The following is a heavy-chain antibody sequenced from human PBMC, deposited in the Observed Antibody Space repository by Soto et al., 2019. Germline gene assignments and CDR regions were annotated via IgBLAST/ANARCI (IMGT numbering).Heavy chain of an antibody. V-gene: IGHV3-11*05. CDR3: ARLMITFGGVNP. CDR1: GFTFSDYY. CDR2: ISSSSSYT. J-gene: IGHJ5*02. Sequence: QVQLVESGGGLVKPGGSLRLSCAASGFTFSDYYMSWIRQAPGKGLEWVSYISSSSSYTNYADSVKGRFTISRDNAKNSLYLQVNSLRAEDTAVYYCARLMITFGGVNPWGQGTLVTVSS. D-gene: IGHD3-16*01.